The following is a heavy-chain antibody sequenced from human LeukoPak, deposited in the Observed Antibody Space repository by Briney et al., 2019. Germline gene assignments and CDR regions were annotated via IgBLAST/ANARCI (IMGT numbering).Heavy chain of an antibody. CDR3: ATLNSPTAVDTAMAILDY. CDR2: IYYSGST. V-gene: IGHV4-59*08. CDR1: GGSISSYC. D-gene: IGHD5-18*01. J-gene: IGHJ4*02. Sequence: SETLSLTCTVSGGSISSYCWSWIRQPPGKGLEWIGYIYYSGSTNYNPSLKSRVTISVDTSKNQFSLKLSSVTAADTAVYYCATLNSPTAVDTAMAILDYWGQGTLVTVSS.